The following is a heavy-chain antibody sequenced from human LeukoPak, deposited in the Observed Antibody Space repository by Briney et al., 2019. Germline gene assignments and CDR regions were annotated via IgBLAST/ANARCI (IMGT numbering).Heavy chain of an antibody. J-gene: IGHJ4*02. Sequence: GASVKVSCKASGYIFTGYYIHWVRQAPGQGLEWMAWINPNSGGTHFTQKFQGRVTMTRDTSITTAYMELSSLKSDDTAVYYCARDRGSAKLGASYYFDSWGQGTLVTVSS. V-gene: IGHV1-2*02. D-gene: IGHD4/OR15-4a*01. CDR2: INPNSGGT. CDR3: ARDRGSAKLGASYYFDS. CDR1: GYIFTGYY.